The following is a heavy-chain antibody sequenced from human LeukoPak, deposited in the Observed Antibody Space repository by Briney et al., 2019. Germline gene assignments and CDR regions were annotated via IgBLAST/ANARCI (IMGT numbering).Heavy chain of an antibody. D-gene: IGHD3-3*01. CDR3: ASDTILNDFWSGYDDY. J-gene: IGHJ4*02. V-gene: IGHV3-66*02. CDR2: IYSGGST. CDR1: GFTFSSYS. Sequence: GGSLRLSCAASGFTFSSYSMNWVRQAPGKGLEWVSVIYSGGSTYYAGSVKGRFTISRDNPKNTLYLQMNSLRAEDTAVYYCASDTILNDFWSGYDDYWGQGTLVTVSS.